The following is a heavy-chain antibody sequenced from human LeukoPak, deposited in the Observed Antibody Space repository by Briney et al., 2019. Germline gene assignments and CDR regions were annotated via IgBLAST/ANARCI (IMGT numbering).Heavy chain of an antibody. CDR1: GFTFSSYG. CDR3: ANLGRAEYFQH. CDR2: ISYDGSNK. J-gene: IGHJ1*01. Sequence: GGSLRLSRAASGFTFSSYGMHWVRQAPGKGLEWVAVISYDGSNKYYADSVKGRFTISRDNSKNTLYLQMNSLRAEDTAVYYCANLGRAEYFQHWGQGTLVTVSS. V-gene: IGHV3-30*18.